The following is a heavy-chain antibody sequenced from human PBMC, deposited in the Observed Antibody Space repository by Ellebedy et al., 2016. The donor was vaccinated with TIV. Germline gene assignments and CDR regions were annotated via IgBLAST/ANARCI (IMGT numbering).Heavy chain of an antibody. Sequence: MPSETLSLTCTVSGDSISGYYWSWIRQPPGKGLEWIGYFYSSGSGEYNPSLQSRVTMSVDTSRGQFSLRLNSVTAADTAVYYCARSGGWYTPYDYWGQGTLVTVSS. CDR2: FYSSGSG. CDR3: ARSGGWYTPYDY. V-gene: IGHV4-59*01. J-gene: IGHJ4*02. CDR1: GDSISGYY. D-gene: IGHD6-19*01.